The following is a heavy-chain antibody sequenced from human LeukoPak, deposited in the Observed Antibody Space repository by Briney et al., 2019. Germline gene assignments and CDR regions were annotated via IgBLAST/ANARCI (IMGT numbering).Heavy chain of an antibody. CDR3: AREPCTSCYTDY. CDR2: ISSRSSSI. D-gene: IGHD2-2*01. V-gene: IGHV3-48*01. CDR1: GFTFSSYS. Sequence: GGSLRLSCAASGFTFSSYSMNWVRQAPGKGLEWVSYISSRSSSIYYADSVKGRFTISRDNAKNSLYLQMNSLRAEDTAVYYCAREPCTSCYTDYWGQGTLVTVSS. J-gene: IGHJ4*02.